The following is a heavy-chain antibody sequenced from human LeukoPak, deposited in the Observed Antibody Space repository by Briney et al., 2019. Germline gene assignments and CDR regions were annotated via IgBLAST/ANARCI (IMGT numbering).Heavy chain of an antibody. CDR1: GFTFSSYS. J-gene: IGHJ3*02. CDR2: ISSSSSYI. CDR3: ARLVAYYYGSVSYYDSFDI. V-gene: IGHV3-21*01. D-gene: IGHD3-10*01. Sequence: PGESLRLSCAASGFTFSSYSMNWVRQAPGKGLEWVSSISSSSSYIYYADSVKGRFTISRDNAKNSLYLQMNSLRAEDTAVYYCARLVAYYYGSVSYYDSFDIWRQGTMVTVSS.